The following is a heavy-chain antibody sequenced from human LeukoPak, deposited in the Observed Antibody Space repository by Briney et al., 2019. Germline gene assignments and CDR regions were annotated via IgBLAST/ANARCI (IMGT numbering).Heavy chain of an antibody. CDR2: INQDGGEK. D-gene: IGHD5-18*01. Sequence: GGSLRLSCAASGFTFSSSWMTWVRQAPGKGLEWVANINQDGGEKYYVDSVKGRFTISRDNAKNSLYLQMNSLRAEDTAVYYCARVAGDTAMVRYYFDYWGQGTLVTVSS. CDR1: GFTFSSSW. J-gene: IGHJ4*02. V-gene: IGHV3-7*01. CDR3: ARVAGDTAMVRYYFDY.